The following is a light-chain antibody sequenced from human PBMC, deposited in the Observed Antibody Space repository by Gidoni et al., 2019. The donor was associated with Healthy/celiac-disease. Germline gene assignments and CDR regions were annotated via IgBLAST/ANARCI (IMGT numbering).Light chain of an antibody. V-gene: IGKV4-1*01. CDR3: QQYYSTPLLT. CDR2: WAS. J-gene: IGKJ4*01. CDR1: QSVLYSSNNKNY. Sequence: DIVLTQSPDPLAVSLGERATINCKSSQSVLYSSNNKNYFAWYQQKPGQPPKLLIYWASTRESGVPDRFSGSGSGTDFTLTISSLQAEDVAVYYCQQYYSTPLLTFGGGTKVEIK.